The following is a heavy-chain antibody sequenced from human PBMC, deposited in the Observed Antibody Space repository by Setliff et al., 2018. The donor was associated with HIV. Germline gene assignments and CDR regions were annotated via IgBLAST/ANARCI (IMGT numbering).Heavy chain of an antibody. D-gene: IGHD3-9*01. CDR1: GYTFTDFY. J-gene: IGHJ6*03. V-gene: IGHV1-2*06. CDR2: INPKSGVA. Sequence: ASVKVSCKASGYTFTDFYIHWVRQAPGQGLEWIGRINPKSGVADYLKKFQGRVTMTTDTSTNTAHMELIRPRFDDTAVYYCARDYRTTDILSSGYMDVWGKGTTVTVSS. CDR3: ARDYRTTDILSSGYMDV.